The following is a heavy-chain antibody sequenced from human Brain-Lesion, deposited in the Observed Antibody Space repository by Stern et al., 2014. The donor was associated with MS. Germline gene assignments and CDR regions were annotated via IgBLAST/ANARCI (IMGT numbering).Heavy chain of an antibody. CDR1: GGSIGRSSYY. Sequence: QVQLGQSGPGLVKPSETLSLTCTVSGGSIGRSSYYWGWIRQPPGKGLEWIGNIFYTGSTFYDPSLKSRVTISVDTSNHPFSLSMTSVTAADTAVYYCARGAGVFDSWGQGTLVTVSP. CDR3: ARGAGVFDS. J-gene: IGHJ4*02. V-gene: IGHV4-39*02. D-gene: IGHD6-19*01. CDR2: IFYTGST.